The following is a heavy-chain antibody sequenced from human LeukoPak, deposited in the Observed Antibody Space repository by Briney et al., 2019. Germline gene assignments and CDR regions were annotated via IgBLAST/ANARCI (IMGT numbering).Heavy chain of an antibody. V-gene: IGHV3-48*03. CDR3: ARRTSGAFAI. CDR1: GFPFIDHE. CDR2: ISSSGSDK. J-gene: IGHJ3*02. Sequence: GSLRLSCAASGFPFIDHEMNWVRQAPGKGLEWVSYISSSGSDKYYPDSVKGRFTISRDNAKNSLYLQMNSLRAEDTAVYYCARRTSGAFAIWGQGTKVTVSS.